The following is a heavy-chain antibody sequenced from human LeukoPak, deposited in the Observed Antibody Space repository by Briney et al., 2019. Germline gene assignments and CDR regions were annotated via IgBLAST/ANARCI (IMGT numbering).Heavy chain of an antibody. V-gene: IGHV1-69*05. Sequence: SVKVSCKASGGTFSSYAISWVRQAPGQGLEWMGRIIPIFGTANYAQKFQGRVTITTDESTSTAYMELSSLRSEDTAVYYCASSTSCYGCWFDPWGQGTLVTVSP. D-gene: IGHD2-2*01. J-gene: IGHJ5*02. CDR1: GGTFSSYA. CDR2: IIPIFGTA. CDR3: ASSTSCYGCWFDP.